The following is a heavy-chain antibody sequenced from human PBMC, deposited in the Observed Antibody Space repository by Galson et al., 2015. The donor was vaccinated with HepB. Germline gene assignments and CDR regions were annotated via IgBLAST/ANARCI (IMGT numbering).Heavy chain of an antibody. J-gene: IGHJ2*01. V-gene: IGHV4-61*02. D-gene: IGHD3-9*01. CDR1: GGSMTTGSYY. CDR3: ARDRRVTGAKGYWYFDL. CDR2: IYFSGSA. Sequence: LSLTCTVSGGSMTTGSYYWSWIRQPAGKGLEWIGLIYFSGSANYNPSLKSRVTMSVDTSRNQFSLKLNSVTAADTAVYYCARDRRVTGAKGYWYFDLWGRGTQVTVSS.